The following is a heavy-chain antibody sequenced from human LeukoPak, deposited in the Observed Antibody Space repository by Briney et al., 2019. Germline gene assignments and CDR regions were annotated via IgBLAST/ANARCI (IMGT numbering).Heavy chain of an antibody. CDR3: ARGFKYYDFWSGPNMGTY. CDR1: GFTLSSYW. D-gene: IGHD3-3*01. CDR2: IKQDGSEK. J-gene: IGHJ4*02. Sequence: GGSLRPSCAASGFTLSSYWMSWVRQAPGKGLEWVANIKQDGSEKYYVDSVKGRFTISRDNAKNSLYLQMNSLRAEDTAVYYCARGFKYYDFWSGPNMGTYWGQGTLVTVSS. V-gene: IGHV3-7*01.